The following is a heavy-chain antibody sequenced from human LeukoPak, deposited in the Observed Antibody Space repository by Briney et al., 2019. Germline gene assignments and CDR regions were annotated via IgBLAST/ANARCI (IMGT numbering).Heavy chain of an antibody. CDR2: ISSSSSTI. D-gene: IGHD6-13*01. CDR3: ARDFSAAANYYYGMDV. CDR1: GFTFSSYS. V-gene: IGHV3-48*01. J-gene: IGHJ6*02. Sequence: GGSLRLSCAASGFTFSSYSMNWVRQAPGKGLEWVSYISSSSSTIYYADSVKGRFTISRDNAKNSLYLQMNSLRAEDTAVYYCARDFSAAANYYYGMDVWGPGTTVTVSS.